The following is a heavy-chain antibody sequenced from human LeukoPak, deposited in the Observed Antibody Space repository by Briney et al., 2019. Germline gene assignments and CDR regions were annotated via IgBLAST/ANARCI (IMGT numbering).Heavy chain of an antibody. CDR3: ARVKVIDAFDI. CDR1: GGTFISYA. Sequence: SSVKVSCKASGGTFISYANNWVRQAPGQGLEWMGGIIAIFGTANYAQKFPGSVTITADESTSTAYMELSSLRSEDTAVYYCARVKVIDAFDIWGQGTMFTVSS. V-gene: IGHV1-69*01. J-gene: IGHJ3*02. D-gene: IGHD3-22*01. CDR2: IIAIFGTA.